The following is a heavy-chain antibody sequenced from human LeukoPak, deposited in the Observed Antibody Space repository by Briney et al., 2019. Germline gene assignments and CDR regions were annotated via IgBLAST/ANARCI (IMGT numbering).Heavy chain of an antibody. CDR1: GLTFSNYE. Sequence: GGSLRLSCAASGLTFSNYEMNWVRQAPGKGLEWVSYISNRGNTIYYADSVKGRFTISRDNAKNSLYLQMNSLRAEDTAVYYCARAPQVAYFDYWGQGTLVTVSS. J-gene: IGHJ4*02. CDR3: ARAPQVAYFDY. D-gene: IGHD5-12*01. V-gene: IGHV3-48*03. CDR2: ISNRGNTI.